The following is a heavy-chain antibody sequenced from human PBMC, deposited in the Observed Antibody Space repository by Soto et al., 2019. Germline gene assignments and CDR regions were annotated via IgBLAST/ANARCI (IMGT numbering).Heavy chain of an antibody. D-gene: IGHD2-2*01. CDR3: ASSYQPLLHAY. J-gene: IGHJ4*02. Sequence: SETLSLTCTVSGGSISTGGYYWSWIRQHPGKGLEWIGYIYNSATTYYNPSLKSRVAISVDRSKNQFSLKLSSVTAADTAVYYCASSYQPLLHAYWGQVTLVTVSS. V-gene: IGHV4-31*03. CDR2: IYNSATT. CDR1: GGSISTGGYY.